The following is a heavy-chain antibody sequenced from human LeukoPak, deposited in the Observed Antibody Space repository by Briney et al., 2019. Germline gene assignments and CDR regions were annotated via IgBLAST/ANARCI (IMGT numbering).Heavy chain of an antibody. D-gene: IGHD3-3*01. J-gene: IGHJ5*02. Sequence: ASVKVSCKASGYTLTSHDFNWMRQATGEELEWMGWMNPNSGSTGYAQKFQGRVTITADESTSTAYMEPSSLRSEDTAVYYCATTIFDRDWFDPWGQGTLVTVSS. CDR1: GYTLTSHD. V-gene: IGHV1-8*01. CDR3: ATTIFDRDWFDP. CDR2: MNPNSGST.